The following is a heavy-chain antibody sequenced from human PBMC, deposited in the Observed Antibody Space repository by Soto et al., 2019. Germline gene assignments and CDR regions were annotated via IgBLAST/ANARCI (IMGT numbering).Heavy chain of an antibody. Sequence: ASVKVSCKASGYTFTGYYMHWVRQAPGQGLEWMGWINPNSGGTNYAQKFQGRVTMTRDTSISTAYMELSRLRSDDTAVYYCAREENHCSTNSCQSEGYFDYWGQGTLVTVSS. CDR3: AREENHCSTNSCQSEGYFDY. J-gene: IGHJ4*02. V-gene: IGHV1-2*02. CDR2: INPNSGGT. D-gene: IGHD2-2*01. CDR1: GYTFTGYY.